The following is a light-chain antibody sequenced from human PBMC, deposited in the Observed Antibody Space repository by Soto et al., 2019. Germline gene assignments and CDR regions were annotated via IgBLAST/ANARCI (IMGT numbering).Light chain of an antibody. J-gene: IGLJ3*02. CDR1: SSDVGGYNY. V-gene: IGLV2-8*01. CDR3: SSYAGSNNVV. CDR2: EVS. Sequence: QSALTQPPSASGSPGQSVTISCTGTSSDVGGYNYVSWYQQHPGKAPKLMIYEVSTRPSGVHDRFSGSKSGNTASLTVSGLQAEDEADYYCSSYAGSNNVVFGGGTKLTVL.